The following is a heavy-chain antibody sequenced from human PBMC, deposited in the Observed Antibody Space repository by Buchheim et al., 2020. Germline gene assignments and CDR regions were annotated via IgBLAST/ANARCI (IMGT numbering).Heavy chain of an antibody. J-gene: IGHJ4*02. CDR2: IKQDGTDE. CDR1: GFTFSNYW. Sequence: EVQLVESGGGLVQPGGSLRLSCVASGFTFSNYWMSWVRQAPGKGLEWVANIKQDGTDEFYVDSVRGRLTISRDTATNPLYLQMNYLRDEDTAMYYCARTDYYGSETFDFWGQGTL. V-gene: IGHV3-7*01. CDR3: ARTDYYGSETFDF. D-gene: IGHD3-10*01.